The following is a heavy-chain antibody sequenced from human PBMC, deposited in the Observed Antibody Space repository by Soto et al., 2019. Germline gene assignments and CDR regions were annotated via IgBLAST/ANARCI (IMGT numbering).Heavy chain of an antibody. CDR1: GFTFSSYA. V-gene: IGHV3-30-3*01. CDR3: ARAGMGRYCSGGSCYLEGYYGMDG. Sequence: QVQLVESGGGVVQPGRSLRLSCAASGFTFSSYAMYWVRQAPGKGLEWVAVISYDGSNKYQADSVKGRFTISRDNSKNTLYLQMNSLRAEDTAVYYCARAGMGRYCSGGSCYLEGYYGMDGWGQGTTVTVSS. J-gene: IGHJ6*02. D-gene: IGHD2-15*01. CDR2: ISYDGSNK.